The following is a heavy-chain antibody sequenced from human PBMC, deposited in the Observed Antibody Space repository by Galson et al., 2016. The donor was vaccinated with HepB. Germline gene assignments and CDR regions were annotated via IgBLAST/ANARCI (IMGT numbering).Heavy chain of an antibody. J-gene: IGHJ4*02. CDR3: VRDDDSWRH. V-gene: IGHV3-7*03. CDR2: IQPAGGET. CDR1: GFRFSDYW. D-gene: IGHD3-16*01. Sequence: SLRLSCAASGFRFSDYWMAWVRQPPGKGLEWVANIQPAGGETYYVGSVEGRFTITRDNTKKSLFLHLRGLRAEDTAMYYCVRDDDSWRHWGQGTQVAVSS.